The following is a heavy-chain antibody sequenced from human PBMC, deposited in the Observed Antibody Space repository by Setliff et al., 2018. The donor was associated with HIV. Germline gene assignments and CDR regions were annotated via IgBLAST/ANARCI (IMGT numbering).Heavy chain of an antibody. Sequence: LSLTCAVSGYSISSGYYWGWIRQPPGKGLEWIGSIYHSGSTYYNPSLKSRVTISVDTSKNQFSLKLSSVTAADTAVYYCARQIAVAATPHYFDYWGQGTLVTVS. CDR1: GYSISSGYY. D-gene: IGHD6-19*01. CDR3: ARQIAVAATPHYFDY. CDR2: IYHSGST. V-gene: IGHV4-38-2*01. J-gene: IGHJ4*02.